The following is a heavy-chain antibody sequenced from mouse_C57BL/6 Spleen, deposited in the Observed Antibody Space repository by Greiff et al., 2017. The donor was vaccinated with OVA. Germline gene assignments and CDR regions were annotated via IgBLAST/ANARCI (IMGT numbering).Heavy chain of an antibody. CDR1: GFTFSDYY. D-gene: IGHD1-1*01. V-gene: IGHV5-16*01. Sequence: EVKLVESEGGLVQPGSSMTLSCTASGFTFSDYYMAWVRQVPEKGLEWVANINYDGSSTYYLDSLKSRFIISRDNAKNILYLQMSSLKSEDTATYYCAREAYYYGSSGGAMDYWGQGTSVTVSS. J-gene: IGHJ4*01. CDR2: INYDGSST. CDR3: AREAYYYGSSGGAMDY.